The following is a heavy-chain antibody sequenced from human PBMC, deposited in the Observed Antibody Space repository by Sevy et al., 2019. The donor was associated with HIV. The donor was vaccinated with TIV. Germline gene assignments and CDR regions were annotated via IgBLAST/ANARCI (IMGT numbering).Heavy chain of an antibody. Sequence: GGSLRLSCAASGFTFSNVWTSWVRQASGKGLEWVGRIQSKSEGGTTDYAAPVKGRFRISRDESSETLYLQMNSLKTEETAVYYCTTMMRLYGDPNFWYFDLWGRGTLFTVSS. CDR1: GFTFSNVW. J-gene: IGHJ2*01. D-gene: IGHD4-17*01. CDR3: TTMMRLYGDPNFWYFDL. CDR2: IQSKSEGGTT. V-gene: IGHV3-15*01.